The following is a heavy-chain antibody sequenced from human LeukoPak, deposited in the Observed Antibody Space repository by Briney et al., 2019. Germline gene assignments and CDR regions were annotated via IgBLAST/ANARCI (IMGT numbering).Heavy chain of an antibody. CDR3: ARELGATDAFDI. V-gene: IGHV3-21*01. CDR2: ISSSSSYI. Sequence: GGSLRLSCAASGFTFSSYSMTWLRQAPGKGLEWVSSISSSSSYIYYAASVKGRFTISRDNAENSLYLQMNSLRAEDTAVYYCARELGATDAFDIWGQGTMVTVSS. D-gene: IGHD1-26*01. J-gene: IGHJ3*02. CDR1: GFTFSSYS.